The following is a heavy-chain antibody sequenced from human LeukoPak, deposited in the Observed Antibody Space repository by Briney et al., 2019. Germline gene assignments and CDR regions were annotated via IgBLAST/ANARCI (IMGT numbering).Heavy chain of an antibody. J-gene: IGHJ4*02. V-gene: IGHV4-31*03. D-gene: IGHD3-10*01. CDR3: ARDSGSGPRGHDY. CDR2: IYHSGST. Sequence: PSETLSLTCTVSGGSIKSDGYYWSWVRQHPGKGLEWIGYIYHSGSTYYNPSLKSRVSMSVDMSKNHFSLKLNSVTAADTAIYYCARDSGSGPRGHDYWGQGTLVTVSS. CDR1: GGSIKSDGYY.